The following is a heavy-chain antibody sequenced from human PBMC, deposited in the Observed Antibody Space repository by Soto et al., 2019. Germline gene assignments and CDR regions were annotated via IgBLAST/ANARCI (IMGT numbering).Heavy chain of an antibody. CDR3: ARGGIAVAALPN. CDR2: IIPIFGTA. D-gene: IGHD6-19*01. V-gene: IGHV1-69*13. CDR1: GGTFSSYA. Sequence: SEKVSCKASGGTFSSYAISWVRQAPGQGLEWMGGIIPIFGTANYAQKFQGRVTITADESTSTAYMELSSLRSEDTAVYYCARGGIAVAALPNWGQGTLVTVSS. J-gene: IGHJ4*02.